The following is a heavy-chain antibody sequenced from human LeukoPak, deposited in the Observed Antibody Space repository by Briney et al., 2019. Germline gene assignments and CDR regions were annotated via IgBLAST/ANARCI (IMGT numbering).Heavy chain of an antibody. D-gene: IGHD6-13*01. CDR3: ARRIAGAGSDY. CDR2: IYTGDSDT. J-gene: IGHJ4*02. Sequence: GESLKISCKGSGYSFTSYWIGWVRQMPGKGLEWMGIIYTGDSDTRYSPSFEGQVTISADMSIRTAYLQWSSLKASDTAMYYCARRIAGAGSDYWGQGTLVTVSS. V-gene: IGHV5-51*01. CDR1: GYSFTSYW.